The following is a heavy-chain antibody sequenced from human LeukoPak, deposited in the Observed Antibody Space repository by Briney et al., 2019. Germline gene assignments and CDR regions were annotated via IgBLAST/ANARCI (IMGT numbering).Heavy chain of an antibody. D-gene: IGHD3-22*01. J-gene: IGHJ4*02. Sequence: PGGSLRLSCAASGFTFDDYAMHWVRHAPGKGLEWVSGISWNSGNIDYADSVKGRFTVSRDNAKNSLYLQMNSLRGDDTAFYYCAKDMAPSITMIVTAFDYWGQGTLVTVSS. CDR2: ISWNSGNI. CDR1: GFTFDDYA. CDR3: AKDMAPSITMIVTAFDY. V-gene: IGHV3-9*01.